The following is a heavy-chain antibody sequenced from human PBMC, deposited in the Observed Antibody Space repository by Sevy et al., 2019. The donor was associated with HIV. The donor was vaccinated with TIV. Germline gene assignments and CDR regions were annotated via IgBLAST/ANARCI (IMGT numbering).Heavy chain of an antibody. J-gene: IGHJ6*02. CDR3: TREDIVLGEDNYYGMDV. CDR2: IYSDGRT. Sequence: GGSLRLSCAASGFTFSNAWMSWVRQALGKGLEWVSNIYSDGRTYYADSVRGRFTISRDTSKNTVYLEMKSLRAEDTAVYYCTREDIVLGEDNYYGMDVWGHGTTVTVSS. V-gene: IGHV3-53*01. CDR1: GFTFSNAW. D-gene: IGHD2-15*01.